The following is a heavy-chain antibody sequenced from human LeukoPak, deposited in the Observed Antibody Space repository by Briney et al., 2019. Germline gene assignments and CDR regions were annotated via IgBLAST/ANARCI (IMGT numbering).Heavy chain of an antibody. J-gene: IGHJ4*02. CDR3: ARRQTESGLDY. D-gene: IGHD1-26*01. V-gene: IGHV4-38-2*01. CDR2: IYHSGST. CDR1: GYSISSGYY. Sequence: SETLSLTCAVSGYSISSGYYWGWIRPPPGKGLEWIGSIYHSGSTYYNPSLKSRVTISVDTSKNQFSLKLSSVTAADTAVYYCARRQTESGLDYWGQGTLVTVSS.